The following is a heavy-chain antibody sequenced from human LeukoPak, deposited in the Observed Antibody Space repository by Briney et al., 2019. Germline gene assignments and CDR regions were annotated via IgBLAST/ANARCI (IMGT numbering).Heavy chain of an antibody. CDR3: ARDSLGDFWSGFRSVVTAIDYYYGMDV. CDR2: MNPNSGNT. V-gene: IGHV1-8*01. J-gene: IGHJ6*02. Sequence: ASVKVSCKASGYTFTGYDINWVRQATGQGLEWMGWMNPNSGNTGYAQKFQGRVTMTRNTSISTAYMELSSLRSEDTAVYYCARDSLGDFWSGFRSVVTAIDYYYGMDVWGQGTTVTVSS. D-gene: IGHD2-21*02. CDR1: GYTFTGYD.